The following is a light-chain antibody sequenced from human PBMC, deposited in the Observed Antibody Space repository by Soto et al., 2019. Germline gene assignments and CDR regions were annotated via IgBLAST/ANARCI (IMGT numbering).Light chain of an antibody. CDR2: DAS. J-gene: IGKJ4*01. V-gene: IGKV3-11*01. CDR3: QQRSNWPLT. Sequence: EIVLTQSPATLSLSPGERATLSCRASQSVSSYLAWFQQKPGQAPRLLIYDASNRATGIPARFSGSGSGTDFTLTISSLEVEDFAVYYCQQRSNWPLTFGGGTTVEIK. CDR1: QSVSSY.